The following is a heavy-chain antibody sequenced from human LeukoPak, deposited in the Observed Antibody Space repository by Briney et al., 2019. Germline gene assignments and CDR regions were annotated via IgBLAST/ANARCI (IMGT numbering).Heavy chain of an antibody. D-gene: IGHD6-19*01. CDR3: AKGEKKWLARQPNY. Sequence: PGRSLRLSCAASGFTFEDYAMHWVRQAPGKGLEWVSGISWNSNSIGYADSVKGRFTVSRDNAKNSLYLHMNSLKTEDTALYYCAKGEKKWLARQPNYWGQGTLVTVSS. CDR1: GFTFEDYA. CDR2: ISWNSNSI. J-gene: IGHJ4*02. V-gene: IGHV3-9*01.